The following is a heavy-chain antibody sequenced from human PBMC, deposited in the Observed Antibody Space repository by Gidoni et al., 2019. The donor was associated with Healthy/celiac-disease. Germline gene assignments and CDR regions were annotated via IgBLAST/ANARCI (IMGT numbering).Heavy chain of an antibody. J-gene: IGHJ4*02. CDR3: ARHPNDYGDYGGNDY. CDR1: VGSISSSSYY. V-gene: IGHV4-39*01. Sequence: QLQLQESGPGLVKPSETLSLTCTVSVGSISSSSYYWGWIRQPPGKGLEWIGSIYYSGSTYYNPSLKSRVTISVDTSKNQFSLKLSSVTAADTAVYYCARHPNDYGDYGGNDYWGQGTLVTVSS. CDR2: IYYSGST. D-gene: IGHD4-17*01.